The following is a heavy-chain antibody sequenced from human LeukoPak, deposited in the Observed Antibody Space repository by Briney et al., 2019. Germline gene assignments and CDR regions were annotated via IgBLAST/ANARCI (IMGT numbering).Heavy chain of an antibody. V-gene: IGHV3-74*01. J-gene: IGHJ4*02. D-gene: IGHD3-10*01. CDR3: ARNMVRGVTAPIDY. Sequence: GGSLRLSCAASGFTFSSYAMSWVRQAPGKGLVWVSRINSDGSSTSYADSVKGRFTISRDNAKNTLYLQMNSLRAEDTAVYYCARNMVRGVTAPIDYWGQGTLVTVSS. CDR2: INSDGSST. CDR1: GFTFSSYA.